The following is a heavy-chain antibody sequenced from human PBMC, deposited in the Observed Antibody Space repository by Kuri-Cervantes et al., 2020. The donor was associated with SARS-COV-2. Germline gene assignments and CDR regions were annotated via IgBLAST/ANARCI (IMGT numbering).Heavy chain of an antibody. V-gene: IGHV3-30*03. CDR3: ARDLSGRFDP. CDR1: GFSFRRYG. D-gene: IGHD5/OR15-5a*01. Sequence: GESLKISCATSGFSFRRYGMHWVRQAPGKGLEWVAVISYDGSDKFYADSVKGRFTISRDNSKSTLYLQMSSLRAEDTAVYYCARDLSGRFDPWGQGTLVTVSS. J-gene: IGHJ5*02. CDR2: ISYDGSDK.